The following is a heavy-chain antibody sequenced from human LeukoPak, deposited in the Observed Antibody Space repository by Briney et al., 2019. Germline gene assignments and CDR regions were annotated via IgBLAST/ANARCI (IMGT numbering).Heavy chain of an antibody. J-gene: IGHJ4*02. V-gene: IGHV4-31*03. D-gene: IGHD3-10*01. CDR1: GGSISSGGYY. CDR3: ARDLWFGELSPDYFDY. CDR2: IYYSGST. Sequence: SETLSLTCTVSGGSISSGGYYWSWIRQHPGKGLEWIGYIYYSGSTYYNPSLKSRVTMSVDTSKNQFSLKLSSVTAADAAVYYCARDLWFGELSPDYFDYWGQGTLVTVSS.